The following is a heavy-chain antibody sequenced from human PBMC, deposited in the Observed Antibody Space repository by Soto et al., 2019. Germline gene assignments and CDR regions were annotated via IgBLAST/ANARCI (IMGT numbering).Heavy chain of an antibody. D-gene: IGHD1-26*01. J-gene: IGHJ6*02. CDR1: GFTFSSYA. CDR3: AKDGAIGSYPPYYYYGMDV. Sequence: EVQLLESGGGLVQPGGSLRLSCAASGFTFSSYAMSWVRQAPGKGLEWVSTISGRGGNAYYADSVKGRFSIDRDNAKNTRRLQMNSLRADDTAVYYCAKDGAIGSYPPYYYYGMDVWGQGNTVTVSS. CDR2: ISGRGGNA. V-gene: IGHV3-23*01.